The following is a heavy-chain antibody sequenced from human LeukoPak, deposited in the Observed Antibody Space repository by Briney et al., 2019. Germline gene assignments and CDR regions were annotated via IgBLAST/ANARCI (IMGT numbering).Heavy chain of an antibody. CDR1: GGSISSYY. J-gene: IGHJ4*02. D-gene: IGHD6-13*01. Sequence: SGTLSLTCTVSGGSISSYYWSWIRQPPGKGLGWIGYIYYSGSTNYNPSLKSRVTISVDTSKNQFSLKRSSVTAADTAVYYCARDRPGGSSLDYWGQGTLVTVSS. V-gene: IGHV4-59*01. CDR3: ARDRPGGSSLDY. CDR2: IYYSGST.